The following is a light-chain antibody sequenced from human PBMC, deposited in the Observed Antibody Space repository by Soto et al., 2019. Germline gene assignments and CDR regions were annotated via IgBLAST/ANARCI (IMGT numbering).Light chain of an antibody. CDR2: DTS. CDR1: QSVSIH. CDR3: QQYNSYST. J-gene: IGKJ1*01. V-gene: IGKV3-15*01. Sequence: EIVMTQSPVTVSLSPGETATLSCRASQSVSIHLAWYQQKPGQAPRLPIYDTSTRATGIPARFSGSGSGTEFTLTVSSLQPDDFATYYCQQYNSYSTFGQGTKVDIK.